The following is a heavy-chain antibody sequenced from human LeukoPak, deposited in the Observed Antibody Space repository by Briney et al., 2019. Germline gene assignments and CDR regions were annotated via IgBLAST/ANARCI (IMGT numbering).Heavy chain of an antibody. J-gene: IGHJ5*02. CDR2: IIPNFGTP. V-gene: IGHV1-69*06. D-gene: IGHD1-14*01. CDR3: ARVLITSANWFDP. Sequence: SVKVSCKASGGTLSSYTISWVRQAPGQGLEWMGGIIPNFGTPNYAQKFQGRVTITADKFTSTAYMELSSLRSEDTAVYYCARVLITSANWFDPWGQGTLVTVSS. CDR1: GGTLSSYT.